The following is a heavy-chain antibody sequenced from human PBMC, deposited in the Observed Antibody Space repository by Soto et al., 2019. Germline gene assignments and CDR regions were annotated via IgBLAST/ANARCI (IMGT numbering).Heavy chain of an antibody. V-gene: IGHV1-8*01. D-gene: IGHD3-3*01. CDR2: MNPNSGNT. CDR1: GYTFTSYD. Sequence: QVQLVQSGAEVKKPGASVKVSCKASGYTFTSYDINWVRQATGQGLEWMGWMNPNSGNTGYAQKFQGRVTMTRNTSISTAYMELSSLRSEDTAVYYCARGYLITIFGQHYYYYYGMDVWGQGTTVTVSS. CDR3: ARGYLITIFGQHYYYYYGMDV. J-gene: IGHJ6*02.